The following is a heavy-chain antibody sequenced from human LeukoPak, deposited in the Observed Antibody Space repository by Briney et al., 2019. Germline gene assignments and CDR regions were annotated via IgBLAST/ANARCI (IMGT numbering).Heavy chain of an antibody. Sequence: GGSLRLSCAASGFTFSTNGMSWVRQAPGKGLQWVSGIAVSDGRTYYADSVKGRFTISRDNSKNTLYLQMNSLRAEDTAVYYCAKGGWLEKDWGQGTLVTVSS. D-gene: IGHD3-22*01. CDR2: IAVSDGRT. J-gene: IGHJ1*01. CDR3: AKGGWLEKD. CDR1: GFTFSTNG. V-gene: IGHV3-23*01.